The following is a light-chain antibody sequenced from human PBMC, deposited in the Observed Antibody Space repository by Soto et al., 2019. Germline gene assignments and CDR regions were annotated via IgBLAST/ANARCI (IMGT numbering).Light chain of an antibody. CDR3: QQTHAVPLT. Sequence: FQMTQSPSSLSAFVGHRVTISCRASQPIGNYLNWYQQKNGEAPKVLIFGASSLRSGVPSRFSGSGYGTDFNLTINNLHTEDSATYYCQQTHAVPLTFGQGTRLEIK. V-gene: IGKV1-39*01. CDR1: QPIGNY. CDR2: GAS. J-gene: IGKJ5*01.